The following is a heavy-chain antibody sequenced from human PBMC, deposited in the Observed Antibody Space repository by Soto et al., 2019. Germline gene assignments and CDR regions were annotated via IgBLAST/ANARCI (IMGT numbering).Heavy chain of an antibody. CDR2: IGGSGGNR. CDR3: ASVASDYINSVDH. D-gene: IGHD4-4*01. CDR1: GFTFNAYA. V-gene: IGHV3-23*01. J-gene: IGHJ4*02. Sequence: DVQLLESGGGLVQQGGSLRLSCAASGFTFNAYAMTWVRQAPGKGLEWVSAIGGSGGNRYYAGSVRGRFTISRDNSKDTVDLQMNSLRVEDTAVYYCASVASDYINSVDHWGQGILVIVSS.